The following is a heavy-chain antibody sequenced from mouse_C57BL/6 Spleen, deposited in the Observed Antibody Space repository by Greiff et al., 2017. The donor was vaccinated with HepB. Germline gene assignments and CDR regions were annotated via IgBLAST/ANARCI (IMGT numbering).Heavy chain of an antibody. CDR2: IDPEDGET. CDR3: ARSAMITTAFAY. D-gene: IGHD2-4*01. CDR1: GFNIKDYY. V-gene: IGHV14-2*01. J-gene: IGHJ3*01. Sequence: EVQLQESGAELVKPGASVKLSCTASGFNIKDYYMHWVKQRTEQGLEWIGRIDPEDGETKYAPTFQGKATITADTSSNTAYLQLSSLTSEDTAVYYCARSAMITTAFAYWGQGTLVTVSA.